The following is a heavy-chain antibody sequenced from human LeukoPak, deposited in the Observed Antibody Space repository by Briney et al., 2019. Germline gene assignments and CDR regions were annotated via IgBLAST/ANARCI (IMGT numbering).Heavy chain of an antibody. CDR3: AKDGTFDY. CDR2: ISGSGAYT. J-gene: IGHJ4*02. V-gene: IGHV3-23*01. CDR1: GFTFSNYA. Sequence: GGSLRLSCAASGFTFSNYAMSWVRQAPGKGLEWVSAISGSGAYTYYADSVKGRLTISRDNSKNTLYLQMNSLRAEDTAVYYCAKDGTFDYWGQGTLATVSS. D-gene: IGHD1-26*01.